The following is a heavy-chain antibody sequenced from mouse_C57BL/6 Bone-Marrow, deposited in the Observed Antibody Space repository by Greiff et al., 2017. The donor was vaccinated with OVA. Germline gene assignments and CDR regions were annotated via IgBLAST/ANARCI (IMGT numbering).Heavy chain of an antibody. Sequence: VQLQQSGAELVRPGASVTLSCKASGYTFTDYEMHWVKQTPVHGLEWIGAIDPETGGTAYNQKFKGKAILTADKSSSTAYMELRSLTSEDSAVYYCTRWGFYWYFDVWGTGTTVTVSS. J-gene: IGHJ1*03. CDR1: GYTFTDYE. CDR3: TRWGFYWYFDV. V-gene: IGHV1-15*01. CDR2: IDPETGGT. D-gene: IGHD3-1*01.